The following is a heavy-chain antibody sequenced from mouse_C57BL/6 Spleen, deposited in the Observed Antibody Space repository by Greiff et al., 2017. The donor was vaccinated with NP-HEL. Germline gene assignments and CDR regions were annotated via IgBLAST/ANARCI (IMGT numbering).Heavy chain of an antibody. CDR2: IDPNSGGT. J-gene: IGHJ1*03. CDR3: ARPSYYGSSGGYFDV. CDR1: GYTFTSYW. Sequence: QVQLQQPGAELVKPGASVKLSCKASGYTFTSYWMHWVKQRPGRGLEWIGRIDPNSGGTKYNEKFKSKATLTVDKPSSTAYMQLSSLTSEDSAVYYCARPSYYGSSGGYFDVWGTGTTVTVSS. V-gene: IGHV1-72*01. D-gene: IGHD1-1*01.